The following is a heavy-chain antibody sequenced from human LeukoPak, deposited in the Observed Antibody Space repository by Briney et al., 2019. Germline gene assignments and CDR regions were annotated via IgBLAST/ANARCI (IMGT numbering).Heavy chain of an antibody. CDR3: ARLRVGGLWFGELDY. CDR2: IYPGDSDT. J-gene: IGHJ4*02. D-gene: IGHD3-10*01. V-gene: IGHV5-51*01. CDR1: GYSFTSYW. Sequence: GESLKISCKGSGYSFTSYWIGWVRQMPGKGLEWMGIIYPGDSDTRYSPSFQGQVTISADKSISAAYLQWSSLKASDTAMYYCARLRVGGLWFGELDYWGQGTLVTVSS.